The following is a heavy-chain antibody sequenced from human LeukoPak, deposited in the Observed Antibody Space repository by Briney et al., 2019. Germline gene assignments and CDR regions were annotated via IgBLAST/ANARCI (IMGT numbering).Heavy chain of an antibody. CDR1: GYTFTSYA. CDR3: ARGPYCSGGSCYANWFAP. Sequence: ASVKVSCKASGYTFTSYAMNWVRQAPGQGLEWMGWINTNTGNPTYAQGFTGRVVFSLDTSVSTAYLQISRLKAEDTAVYYCARGPYCSGGSCYANWFAPWGQGTLVTVSS. CDR2: INTNTGNP. V-gene: IGHV7-4-1*02. D-gene: IGHD2-15*01. J-gene: IGHJ5*02.